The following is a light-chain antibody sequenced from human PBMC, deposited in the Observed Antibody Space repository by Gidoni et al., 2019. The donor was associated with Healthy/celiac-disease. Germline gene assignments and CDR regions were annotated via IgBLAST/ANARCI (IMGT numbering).Light chain of an antibody. Sequence: DIQMTQSPSSLSASVGDRVTITCRASKSISSYLNWYQQKPGKAPKLLIYAASSLQSGVPSRFSSSGSGTDFTLTISSLQPEDFATYYCQQSYSTPQFTFGPGTKVDIK. CDR2: AAS. V-gene: IGKV1-39*01. CDR1: KSISSY. J-gene: IGKJ3*01. CDR3: QQSYSTPQFT.